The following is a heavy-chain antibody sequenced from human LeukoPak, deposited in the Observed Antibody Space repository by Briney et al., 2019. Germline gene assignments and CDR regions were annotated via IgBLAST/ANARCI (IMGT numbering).Heavy chain of an antibody. J-gene: IGHJ5*02. V-gene: IGHV4-59*12. CDR2: VYYSGSS. D-gene: IGHD3-3*01. CDR3: ARDDLSYDFWSGPSFDR. Sequence: SETLSLTCTVSGGSISSYYWSWIRHPPREGQGWVGYVYYSGSSNSNPSLKRRVTISVDASKNQFSLKLSPVTAADTAVYYCARDDLSYDFWSGPSFDRWGQGTLVTASS. CDR1: GGSISSYY.